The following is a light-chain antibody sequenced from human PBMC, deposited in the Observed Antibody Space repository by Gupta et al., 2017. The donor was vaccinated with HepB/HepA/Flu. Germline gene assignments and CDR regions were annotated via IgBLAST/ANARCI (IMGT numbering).Light chain of an antibody. J-gene: IGLJ3*02. CDR1: ALPKQY. V-gene: IGLV3-25*03. CDR2: KDS. Sequence: SYELTQPPSVSVSPGQTARITCSGDALPKQYAYWYQKKPGQAPVLVIYKDSERPSGIPERFSGSSSGKTVTLTISGVQAEDEADYYCQSADSSGTSWVFGGGTKLTVL. CDR3: QSADSSGTSWV.